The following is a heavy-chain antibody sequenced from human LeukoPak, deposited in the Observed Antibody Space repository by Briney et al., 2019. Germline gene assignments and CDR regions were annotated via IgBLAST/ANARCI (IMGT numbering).Heavy chain of an antibody. D-gene: IGHD3-16*01. V-gene: IGHV3-48*01. Sequence: PGGSLRLSCAASGFTLSSYSMNWVRQAPGNGLEWVSYISGSSSTIYISSSSSTTYYADPVKGRFTISRDNAKNSLYLQVNSLRAEDTAVYYCAKDPLFARTGYSYYYMDVWGKGTTVTVSS. J-gene: IGHJ6*03. CDR1: GFTLSSYS. CDR2: ISGSSSTIYISSSSSTT. CDR3: AKDPLFARTGYSYYYMDV.